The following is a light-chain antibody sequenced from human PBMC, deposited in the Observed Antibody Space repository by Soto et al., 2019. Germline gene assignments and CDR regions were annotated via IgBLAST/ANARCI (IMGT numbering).Light chain of an antibody. CDR3: SSYTYMTVL. CDR2: EVS. CDR1: SNDIGGYNY. J-gene: IGLJ2*01. Sequence: QSALTQPASVSGSPGQSITISCTGTSNDIGGYNYVSWYQQHPGEAPKLMIYEVSNRPSGVSNRFSGSKSGNTASLTISGLQAEDVADYYCSSYTYMTVLFGGGTKLTVL. V-gene: IGLV2-14*01.